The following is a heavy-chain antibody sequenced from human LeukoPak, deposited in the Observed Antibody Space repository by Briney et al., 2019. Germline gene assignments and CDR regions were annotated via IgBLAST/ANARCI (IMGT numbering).Heavy chain of an antibody. CDR2: IYHSGST. V-gene: IGHV4-30-2*01. J-gene: IGHJ5*02. D-gene: IGHD2-2*02. CDR3: ARYCSSTSCYTWFDP. CDR1: GGSISSGGYY. Sequence: PSETLSLTCTVSGGSISSGGYYWSWTRQPPGKGLEWIGYIYHSGSTYYNPSLKSRVTISVDRSKNQFSLKLSSVTAADTAVYYCARYCSSTSCYTWFDPWGQGTLVTVSS.